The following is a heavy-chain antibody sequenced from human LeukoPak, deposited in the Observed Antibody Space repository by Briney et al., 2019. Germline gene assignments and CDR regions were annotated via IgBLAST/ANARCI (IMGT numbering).Heavy chain of an antibody. CDR2: ISGIDGST. V-gene: IGHV3-23*01. Sequence: PGESLRLSCAASGFTFSSFAMSWVRQAPGKGLEWVSGISGIDGSTYYAYSVKRRFSISRDNSENTLYLQMNSLRAEDTAVYYCAREWASYDRSGYYPFDHWGQGTLVTVSS. J-gene: IGHJ4*02. D-gene: IGHD3-22*01. CDR1: GFTFSSFA. CDR3: AREWASYDRSGYYPFDH.